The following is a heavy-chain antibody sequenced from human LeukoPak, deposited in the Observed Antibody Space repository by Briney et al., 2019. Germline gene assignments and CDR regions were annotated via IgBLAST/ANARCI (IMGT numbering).Heavy chain of an antibody. Sequence: PGGSLKLSCEASGFTFSSYEMNWVRQAPGKGLEWVSYISSSGSTIYYADSVEGRFTISRDNAKNSLYLQMNSLRAEDTAVYYCAELGITMIGGVWGKGTTVTISS. CDR1: GFTFSSYE. CDR3: AELGITMIGGV. D-gene: IGHD3-10*02. CDR2: ISSSGSTI. V-gene: IGHV3-48*03. J-gene: IGHJ6*04.